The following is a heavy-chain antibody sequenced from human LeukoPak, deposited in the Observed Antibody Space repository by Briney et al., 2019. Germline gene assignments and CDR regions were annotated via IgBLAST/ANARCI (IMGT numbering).Heavy chain of an antibody. CDR2: ISYDGSNK. CDR1: GFTFGSYG. CDR3: AKEVEVATTLPPVHYYYGMDV. Sequence: GGSLRLSCAASGFTFGSYGMRWVRQAPGKGLEWVAVISYDGSNKYYADSVKGRFTISRDNSKNTLYLQMNSLRAEDTAVYYCAKEVEVATTLPPVHYYYGMDVWGQGTTVTVSS. V-gene: IGHV3-30*18. D-gene: IGHD5-12*01. J-gene: IGHJ6*02.